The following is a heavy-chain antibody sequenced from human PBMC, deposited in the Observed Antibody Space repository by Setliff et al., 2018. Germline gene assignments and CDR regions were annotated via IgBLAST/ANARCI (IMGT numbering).Heavy chain of an antibody. CDR3: ARDREGDGNYYMDV. Sequence: GGSLRLSCAASGFTFRTSSMTWVRQGPGKGLEWVAAIDGEGSVIYYLDSVKGRFTISRDNAKNTLYLQMNSLRAEDTAVYYCARDREGDGNYYMDVWGKGTTVTVSS. CDR2: IDGEGSVI. J-gene: IGHJ6*03. D-gene: IGHD1-1*01. CDR1: GFTFRTSS. V-gene: IGHV3-7*01.